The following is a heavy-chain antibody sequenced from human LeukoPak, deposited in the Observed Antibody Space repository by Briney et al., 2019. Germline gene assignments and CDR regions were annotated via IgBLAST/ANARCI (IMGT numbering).Heavy chain of an antibody. CDR3: ARRPRGDYCDSSGYNYYGMDV. D-gene: IGHD3-22*01. CDR1: GGSISSYY. Sequence: PSETLSLTCTVSGGSISSYYWSWIRQPPGKGLEWIGYIYYSGSTNYNPSLKSRVTISVDTSKNQFSLKLSSVTAADTAVYYCARRPRGDYCDSSGYNYYGMDVWGQGTTVTVSS. V-gene: IGHV4-59*08. J-gene: IGHJ6*02. CDR2: IYYSGST.